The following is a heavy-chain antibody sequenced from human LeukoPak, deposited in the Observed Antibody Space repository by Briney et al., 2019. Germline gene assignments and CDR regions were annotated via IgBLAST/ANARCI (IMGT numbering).Heavy chain of an antibody. Sequence: GGSLRLSCAASGFTFSSYAMSWVRQAPGKGLEWVSAISGSGGSTYYADSVKSRFTISRDNSKNTLYLQMNSLRAEDTAVYYCAKNVVATASTGWFDPWGQGTLVTVSS. CDR2: ISGSGGST. J-gene: IGHJ5*02. CDR1: GFTFSSYA. V-gene: IGHV3-23*01. D-gene: IGHD5-12*01. CDR3: AKNVVATASTGWFDP.